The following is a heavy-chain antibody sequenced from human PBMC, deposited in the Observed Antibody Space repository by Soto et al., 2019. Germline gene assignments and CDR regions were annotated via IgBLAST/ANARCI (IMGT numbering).Heavy chain of an antibody. CDR1: GFTFGDYA. V-gene: IGHV3-49*03. J-gene: IGHJ6*03. CDR2: IRSKAYGGTT. CDR3: TRARGWEYPYYYYMDV. D-gene: IGHD1-26*01. Sequence: GGSLRLSCTASGFTFGDYAMSWFRQAPGKGLEWVGFIRSKAYGGTTEYAASVKGRFTISRDDSKSIAYLQMNSLKTEDTAVYYCTRARGWEYPYYYYMDVWGKGTTVTVSS.